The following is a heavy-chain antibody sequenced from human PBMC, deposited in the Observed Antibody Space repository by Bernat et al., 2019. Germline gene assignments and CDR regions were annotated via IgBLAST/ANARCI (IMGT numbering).Heavy chain of an antibody. J-gene: IGHJ2*01. CDR3: ARAQSPSGGVTIGIHDWYFDL. D-gene: IGHD4-17*01. V-gene: IGHV1-69*06. CDR1: GGTFSSYA. CDR2: IIPIFGTA. Sequence: QVQLVQSGAEVKKPGSSVKVSCKASGGTFSSYAISWVRQAPGQGLEWMGGIIPIFGTANYAQKFQGRVTITADKSTSTAYMELSSLRSEDTAVYYCARAQSPSGGVTIGIHDWYFDLWGRGTLVTVSS.